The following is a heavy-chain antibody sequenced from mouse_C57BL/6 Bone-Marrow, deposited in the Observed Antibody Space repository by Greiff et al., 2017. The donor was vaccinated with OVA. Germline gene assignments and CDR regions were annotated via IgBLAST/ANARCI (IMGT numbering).Heavy chain of an antibody. CDR3: ARLRAYYGRFAY. V-gene: IGHV1-55*01. J-gene: IGHJ3*01. CDR2: IYPGSGST. CDR1: GYTFTSYW. Sequence: QVQLKQPGAELVKPGASVKMSCKASGYTFTSYWITWVKQRPGQGLEWIGDIYPGSGSTNYNEKFQSKATLTVDTSSSTAYMQLSSLTSEGSAVYYCARLRAYYGRFAYWGQGTLVTVSA. D-gene: IGHD2-10*01.